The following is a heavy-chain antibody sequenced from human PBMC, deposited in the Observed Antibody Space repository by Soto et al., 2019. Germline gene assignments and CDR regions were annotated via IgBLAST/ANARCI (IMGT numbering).Heavy chain of an antibody. CDR3: ARAPAAGITDYGMDV. D-gene: IGHD6-13*01. CDR2: INAGNGNT. Sequence: RASVKVSCKASGYAFTSYAMHWVRQAPGQRLEWMGWINAGNGNTKYSQKFQGRVTITRDTSASTAYMELSSLRSEDTAVYYCARAPAAGITDYGMDVWGQGTTVTVSS. J-gene: IGHJ6*02. CDR1: GYAFTSYA. V-gene: IGHV1-3*01.